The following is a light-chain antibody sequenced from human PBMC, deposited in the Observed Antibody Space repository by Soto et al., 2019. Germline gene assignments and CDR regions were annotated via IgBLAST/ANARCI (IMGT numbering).Light chain of an antibody. V-gene: IGKV3-15*01. J-gene: IGKJ1*01. CDR3: QQYNSYSKT. CDR1: QSVSSY. CDR2: AAS. Sequence: DIVMTQSPATLSVSPGDRATLSCRASQSVSSYLAWYQHKPGQAPRLLINAASTRASGIPARFSGSGSGTEFTLTITSLQSEDFASYYCQQYNSYSKTFGQGTKVEIK.